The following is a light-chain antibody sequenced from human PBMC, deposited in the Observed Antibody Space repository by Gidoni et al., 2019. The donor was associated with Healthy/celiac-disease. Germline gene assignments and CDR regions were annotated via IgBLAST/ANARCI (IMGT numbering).Light chain of an antibody. J-gene: IGLJ3*02. CDR2: DVS. CDR1: SSDVGGYNY. V-gene: IGLV2-11*01. Sequence: QSALTQPRSVSGSPGQSVTISCTGTSSDVGGYNYVSWYHQPPGTAPKLMIYDVSKRPSGVPDRFSGSKSGNTASLTISGLQAEDEADYYCCSYAGSYTLVFGGGTKLTVL. CDR3: CSYAGSYTLV.